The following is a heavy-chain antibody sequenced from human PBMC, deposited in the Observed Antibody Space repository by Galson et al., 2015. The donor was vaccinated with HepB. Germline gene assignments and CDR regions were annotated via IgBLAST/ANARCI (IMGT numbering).Heavy chain of an antibody. J-gene: IGHJ5*02. D-gene: IGHD6-13*01. CDR1: GFTFSSYW. CDR3: ARGSSSSWYRDEWFDP. Sequence: SLRLSCAASGFTFSSYWMHWVRQAPGKGLVWVSRINSDGSSTSYADSVKGRFTISRDNAKNTLYLQMNSLRAEDTAVYYCARGSSSSWYRDEWFDPWGQGTLVTVSS. CDR2: INSDGSST. V-gene: IGHV3-74*01.